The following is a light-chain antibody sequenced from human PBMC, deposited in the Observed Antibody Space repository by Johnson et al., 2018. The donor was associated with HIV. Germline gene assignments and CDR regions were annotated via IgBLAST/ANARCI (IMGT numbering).Light chain of an antibody. V-gene: IGLV1-51*02. CDR1: SSNIGSNY. CDR2: QNN. Sequence: SVLTQPPSVSAAPGQKVTISCSGSSSNIGSNYVSWYQQLPGTAPKLLIYQNNKRPSGIPDRFSGSKSGTSATLGITGLPTWDEADYYCGTWDSSLSAFYVFGTGTKVTVL. J-gene: IGLJ1*01. CDR3: GTWDSSLSAFYV.